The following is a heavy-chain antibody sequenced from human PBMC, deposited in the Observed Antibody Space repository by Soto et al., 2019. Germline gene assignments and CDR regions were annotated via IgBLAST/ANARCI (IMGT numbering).Heavy chain of an antibody. Sequence: QVQLVQSGAEVKKPGASVKVSCKASGYTFTSYAMHWVRQAPGQRLEWMGWINAGNGNTKYSQKFQGRVTITRDTSASTAYMELSRLRSEDTAVYYCASGSDSSSWYDSYFDYWGQGTLVTVSS. CDR2: INAGNGNT. CDR3: ASGSDSSSWYDSYFDY. D-gene: IGHD6-13*01. J-gene: IGHJ4*02. CDR1: GYTFTSYA. V-gene: IGHV1-3*01.